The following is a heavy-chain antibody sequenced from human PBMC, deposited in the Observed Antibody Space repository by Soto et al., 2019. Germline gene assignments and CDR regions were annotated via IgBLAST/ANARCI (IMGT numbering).Heavy chain of an antibody. Sequence: QVQLVQSGVEVKKPGASVRVSCKASGYTLPSYGFSWVRQAPGQGLEWMGWISADSGDTNYALKFQGRVTMTTNTSPSTAYMELRSLGSDDTAMYYCARSTRKGWFDPWGQGTLVTVSS. CDR1: GYTLPSYG. CDR3: ARSTRKGWFDP. CDR2: ISADSGDT. V-gene: IGHV1-18*01. J-gene: IGHJ5*02.